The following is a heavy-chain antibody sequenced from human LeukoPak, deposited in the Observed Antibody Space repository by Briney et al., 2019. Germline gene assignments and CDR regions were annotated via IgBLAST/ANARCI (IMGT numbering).Heavy chain of an antibody. CDR3: ARESRYDILTGYYNAFDY. CDR1: GYTFTGYY. CDR2: INPNSGGT. J-gene: IGHJ4*02. V-gene: IGHV1-2*06. Sequence: GASVKVSCKASGYTFTGYYMHWVRQAPGQGLEWMGRINPNSGGTNYAQKFQGRVTTTRDTSISTAYMELSRLRSVDTAVYYCARESRYDILTGYYNAFDYWGQGTLVTVSS. D-gene: IGHD3-9*01.